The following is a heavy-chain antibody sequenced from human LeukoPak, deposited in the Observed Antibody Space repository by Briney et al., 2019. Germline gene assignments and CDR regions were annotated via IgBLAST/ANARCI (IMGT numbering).Heavy chain of an antibody. J-gene: IGHJ4*02. CDR1: GYTFTSYY. V-gene: IGHV1-46*01. D-gene: IGHD6-19*01. CDR2: INPSGGST. Sequence: ASVKVSCKASGYTFTSYYMHWVRQAPGQGLEWMGIINPSGGSTSYAQKFQGRVTMTRDTSTNTVYMELSSLRSEDTAVYYCARDPGIAVAVYYFDYWGQGTLVTVSS. CDR3: ARDPGIAVAVYYFDY.